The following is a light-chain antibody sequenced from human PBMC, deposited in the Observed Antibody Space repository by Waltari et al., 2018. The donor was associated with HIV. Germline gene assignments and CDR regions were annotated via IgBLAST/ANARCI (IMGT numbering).Light chain of an antibody. V-gene: IGLV3-10*01. CDR2: EDS. Sequence: SYELTQPPSVSVSPGQAARITCSGDALPNKYAYWYQQKSGQAPVLVIYEDSERPSGIPEGFSGSSSGTMATLTISVAQVEDEADYYCYSTDSSGYPLFGGGTKLTVL. J-gene: IGLJ2*01. CDR1: ALPNKY. CDR3: YSTDSSGYPL.